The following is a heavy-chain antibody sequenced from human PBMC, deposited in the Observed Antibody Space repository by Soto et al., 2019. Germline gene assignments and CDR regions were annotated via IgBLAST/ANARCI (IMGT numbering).Heavy chain of an antibody. V-gene: IGHV3-11*01. CDR2: IGPSGADI. CDR3: SRGPRRLDY. Sequence: GGSLRLSCAASGFTFCSYYMSWIRQTPGRGLESLSYIGPSGADINYADAVKGRFTISRDNAKNSVYLQMNSLRGEDTAVYFCSRGPRRLDYWGQGALVTVSS. J-gene: IGHJ4*02. CDR1: GFTFCSYY.